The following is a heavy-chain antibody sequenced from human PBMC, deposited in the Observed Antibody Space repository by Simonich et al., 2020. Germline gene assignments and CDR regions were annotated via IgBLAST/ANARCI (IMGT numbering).Heavy chain of an antibody. J-gene: IGHJ6*03. D-gene: IGHD7-27*01. CDR2: INPNSGGT. CDR3: ARGALTGDYYYMDV. V-gene: IGHV1-2*02. CDR1: GYTFTGYY. Sequence: QVQLVQSGAEVKKPGASVKVSCKASGYTFTGYYMHWVRQAPGQGLEWMRWINPNSGGTNNAQKFQGRVTMTRDTSISTAYMELSRLRSDDTAVYYCARGALTGDYYYMDVWGKGTTVTVSS.